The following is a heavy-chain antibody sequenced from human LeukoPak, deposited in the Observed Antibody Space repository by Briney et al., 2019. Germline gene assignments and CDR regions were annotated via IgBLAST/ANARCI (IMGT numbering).Heavy chain of an antibody. D-gene: IGHD6-13*01. V-gene: IGHV5-51*01. J-gene: IGHJ3*02. Sequence: GESLKISCEASGYSFTNYWIGWVRQMPGKGLEWMGIIYPGDSDTRYSPSFEGQATISVDKSISTAYLQWSGLRASDTAMYFCARHWGGIVAADDAFDIWGQGTMVTVSS. CDR1: GYSFTNYW. CDR2: IYPGDSDT. CDR3: ARHWGGIVAADDAFDI.